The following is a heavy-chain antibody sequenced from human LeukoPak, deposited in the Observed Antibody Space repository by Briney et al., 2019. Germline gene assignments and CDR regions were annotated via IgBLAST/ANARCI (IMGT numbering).Heavy chain of an antibody. Sequence: SETLSLTCTVSGGSISSSSYYWGWIRQPPGKGLEWIGSIYYSGSTYYNPSLKSRVTMSVDTSKNQFSLKLSSVTAADTAVYYCARDQVTTFGVDWFDPWGQGTLVTVSS. CDR1: GGSISSSSYY. V-gene: IGHV4-39*07. J-gene: IGHJ5*02. CDR2: IYYSGST. CDR3: ARDQVTTFGVDWFDP. D-gene: IGHD2/OR15-2a*01.